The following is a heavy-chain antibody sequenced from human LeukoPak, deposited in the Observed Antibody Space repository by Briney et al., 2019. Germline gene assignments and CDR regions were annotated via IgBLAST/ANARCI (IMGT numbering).Heavy chain of an antibody. CDR3: ARDLYSSSSVDYYYMDV. Sequence: ASVKVSCKASGYTFTSYYMHWVRQAPGQGLEWMGIINPSGGSTSYAQKFQGRVTMTRDMSTSTVYMELSSLRSEDTAVYYCARDLYSSSSVDYYYMDVWGKGTTATVSS. J-gene: IGHJ6*03. D-gene: IGHD6-6*01. CDR2: INPSGGST. V-gene: IGHV1-46*01. CDR1: GYTFTSYY.